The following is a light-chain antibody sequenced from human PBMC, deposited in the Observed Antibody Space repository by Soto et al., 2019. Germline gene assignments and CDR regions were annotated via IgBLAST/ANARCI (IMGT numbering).Light chain of an antibody. CDR3: QHANSFPRT. J-gene: IGKJ1*01. CDR2: AAS. CDR1: QAISTW. V-gene: IGKV1D-12*01. Sequence: DIQMTQSPSSVSESVGDRVTITCRASQAISTWLAWYQQKPGKAPKLLIYAASNLQTGVPSRFSGSGSGTDFTLTISSLQPEDFATYYCQHANSFPRTFGQGTKVEI.